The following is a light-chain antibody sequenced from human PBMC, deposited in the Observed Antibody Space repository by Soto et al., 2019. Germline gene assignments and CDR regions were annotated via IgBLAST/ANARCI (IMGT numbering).Light chain of an antibody. CDR1: SSDVGRYNY. J-gene: IGLJ2*01. Sequence: QSVLTQPASVSGSPGQSITISCTGTSSDVGRYNYVSWYQQHPGEAPKLIIYDVTNRPSGVSNRFSGSKSANTASLTISGLQAEDEADYYCSSFTSSSTVVFGGGTKLTVL. CDR2: DVT. CDR3: SSFTSSSTVV. V-gene: IGLV2-14*01.